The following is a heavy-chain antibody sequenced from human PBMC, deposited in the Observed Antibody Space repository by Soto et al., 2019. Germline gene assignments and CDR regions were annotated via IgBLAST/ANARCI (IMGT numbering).Heavy chain of an antibody. D-gene: IGHD2-15*01. CDR1: GYTFTSYG. V-gene: IGHV1-18*01. Sequence: GASVKVSCKASGYTFTSYGISWVRQAPGQGLEWMGWISAYNSNTNYAQKLQGRVTMTTDTSTSTAYMELRSLRSDDTAVYYCARDLGYCSGGSCYRNWFDPWGQGTQVTVSS. J-gene: IGHJ5*02. CDR3: ARDLGYCSGGSCYRNWFDP. CDR2: ISAYNSNT.